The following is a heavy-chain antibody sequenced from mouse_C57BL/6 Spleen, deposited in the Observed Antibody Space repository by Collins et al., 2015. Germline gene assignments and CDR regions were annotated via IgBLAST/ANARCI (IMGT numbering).Heavy chain of an antibody. Sequence: VAYINNDGVSTYYSDTVKGRFTIYRDNAKSSLYLQMSRLNSEDTAMYYCVRRKGYYDAMEYWGQGTSVIVSS. V-gene: IGHV5-12*01. CDR2: INNDGVST. J-gene: IGHJ4*01. CDR3: VRRKGYYDAMEY. D-gene: IGHD2-2*01.